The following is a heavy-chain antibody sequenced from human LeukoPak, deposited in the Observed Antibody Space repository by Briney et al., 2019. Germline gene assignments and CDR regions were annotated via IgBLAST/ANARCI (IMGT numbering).Heavy chain of an antibody. CDR1: GFTFSSYA. CDR2: ISGSGGST. D-gene: IGHD3-10*01. Sequence: PGGSLRLSCAASGFTFSSYAMSWVRQAPGEGLEWVSAISGSGGSTYYADSVKGRFTISRDNSKNTLYLQMNSLRAEDTAVYYCAKTLLWFGEFFNSFDYWGQGTLVTVSS. CDR3: AKTLLWFGEFFNSFDY. V-gene: IGHV3-23*01. J-gene: IGHJ4*02.